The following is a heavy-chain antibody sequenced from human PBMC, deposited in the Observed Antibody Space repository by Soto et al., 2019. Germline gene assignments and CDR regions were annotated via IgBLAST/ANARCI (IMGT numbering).Heavy chain of an antibody. CDR3: VKDMKWGGMTTIHYFDS. CDR2: ISSNSDTI. CDR1: GFTIDDYA. J-gene: IGHJ4*02. Sequence: EVQLVESGGGLVQPGRSLRLSCAASGFTIDDYAMHWVRQVPGKGLEWVSGISSNSDTIDYADSVKGRFTISKDNAKNSVFLQMNSLRPEDTALYYCVKDMKWGGMTTIHYFDSWGQGTLVTVSS. D-gene: IGHD1-26*01. V-gene: IGHV3-9*01.